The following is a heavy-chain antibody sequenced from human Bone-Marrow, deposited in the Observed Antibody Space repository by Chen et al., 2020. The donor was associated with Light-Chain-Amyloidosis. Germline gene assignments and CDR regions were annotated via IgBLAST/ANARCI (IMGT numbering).Heavy chain of an antibody. CDR2: VSGSTVST. CDR1: GFNFSSFG. J-gene: IGHJ4*02. D-gene: IGHD3-10*01. V-gene: IGHV3-23*04. Sequence: EVQLVESGGASVKPGGSLRLSCATSGFNFSSFGMSWVRQAPGKGLEWVSTVSGSTVSTYYAGAVKGRFIISRDNSKSTLYLQMNSLRAGDTAVYFCTRKGGYFDFWGQGSLVTVSS. CDR3: TRKGGYFDF.